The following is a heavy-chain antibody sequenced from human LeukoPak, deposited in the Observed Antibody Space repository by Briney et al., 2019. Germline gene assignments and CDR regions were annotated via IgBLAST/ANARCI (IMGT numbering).Heavy chain of an antibody. CDR2: IDHSGSA. CDR3: ARDIGIVVTIDY. CDR1: GYSINSGYC. V-gene: IGHV4-38-2*02. J-gene: IGHJ4*02. D-gene: IGHD6-19*01. Sequence: SETLSLTCAVSGYSINSGYCWGWIRQPPGKGLEWIGCIDHSGSAHYNPSLKNRVTISVDTSKNEFSLKLSSVTATDTAVYYCARDIGIVVTIDYWGQGTLVTVSS.